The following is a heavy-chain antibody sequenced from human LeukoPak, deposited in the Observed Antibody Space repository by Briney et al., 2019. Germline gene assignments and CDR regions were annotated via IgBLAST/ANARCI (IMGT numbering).Heavy chain of an antibody. V-gene: IGHV3-73*01. CDR3: TRREEMATIYYYYYYMDV. Sequence: GGSLRLSCAASGFTFSGSAMRWVRQASGKGLEWVGRIRSKANSYATAYAASVKGRFTISRDDSKNTAYLQMNSLKTEDTAVYYCTRREEMATIYYYYYYMDVWGKGTTVTVSS. CDR1: GFTFSGSA. CDR2: IRSKANSYAT. D-gene: IGHD5-24*01. J-gene: IGHJ6*03.